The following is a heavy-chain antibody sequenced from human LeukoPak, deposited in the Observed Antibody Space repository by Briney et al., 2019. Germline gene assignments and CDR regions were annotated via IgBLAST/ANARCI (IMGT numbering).Heavy chain of an antibody. CDR3: AGDSLVGYYYMDV. CDR2: ISGSGGST. Sequence: PGGSLRLSCAASGFTFSSYAMSWVRQAPGKGLEWVSAISGSGGSTYYADSVKGRFTISRDNSKNSLYLQMNSLRAEDTAVYYCAGDSLVGYYYMDVWGKGTTVTVSS. J-gene: IGHJ6*03. V-gene: IGHV3-23*01. D-gene: IGHD2-21*01. CDR1: GFTFSSYA.